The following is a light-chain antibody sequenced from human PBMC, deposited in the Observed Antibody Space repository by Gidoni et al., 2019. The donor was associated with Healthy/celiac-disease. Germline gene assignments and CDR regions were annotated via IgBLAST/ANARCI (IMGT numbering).Light chain of an antibody. CDR2: AAS. J-gene: IGKJ4*01. CDR3: QQSYSTPRT. CDR1: QSISSY. Sequence: DIQMTQSPSSLSASVGDRVTIPCRASQSISSYLYWYQQKPGKPPKLLSYAASSWQSGIPSSYSGSGSGTYSLIIISRLQPEDFATYYCQQSYSTPRTFGGGTKVEIK. V-gene: IGKV1-39*01.